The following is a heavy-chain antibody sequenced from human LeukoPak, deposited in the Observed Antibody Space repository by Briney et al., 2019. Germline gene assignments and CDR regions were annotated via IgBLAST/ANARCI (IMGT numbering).Heavy chain of an antibody. CDR1: GFTFSSYW. CDR2: INTDGSST. Sequence: GGSLRLSCAASGFTFSSYWKHWVRQAPGKGLVWVSRINTDGSSTSYADSVKGRFTISRDNAKNTLYLQMNSLRAGDTAVYYCARLDSIFGVAQDAFDIWGQGTMVTVSS. V-gene: IGHV3-74*01. J-gene: IGHJ3*02. CDR3: ARLDSIFGVAQDAFDI. D-gene: IGHD3-3*01.